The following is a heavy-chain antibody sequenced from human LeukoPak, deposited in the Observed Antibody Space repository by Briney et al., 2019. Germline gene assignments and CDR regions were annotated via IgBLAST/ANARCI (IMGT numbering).Heavy chain of an antibody. CDR1: GFTFSNYW. Sequence: GGSLRLSCAASGFTFSNYWMHWVRQAPGKGLVWVSRISSDESITSYADSVEGRFTISRDNAKNTLFLQMNGLRAEDTAVYYCARVSLSSGCLSNWGQGTLVTVSS. CDR3: ARVSLSSGCLSN. J-gene: IGHJ4*02. V-gene: IGHV3-74*01. CDR2: ISSDESIT. D-gene: IGHD6-19*01.